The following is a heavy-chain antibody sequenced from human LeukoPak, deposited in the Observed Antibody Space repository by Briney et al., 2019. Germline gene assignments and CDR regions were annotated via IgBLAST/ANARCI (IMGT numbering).Heavy chain of an antibody. CDR1: GGSISGGKDF. CDR3: ARRGITCSTSFFDY. D-gene: IGHD2-2*01. J-gene: IGHJ4*02. CDR2: IYYSGST. Sequence: TTSETLSLTCTVSGGSISGGKDFWGWIRQPPGKGLEWIGSIYYSGSTYYNPSLKSRVSISVDTSKNEFSLLVHSVTAADTAVYYCARRGITCSTSFFDYWGQGNLVTVSS. V-gene: IGHV4-39*01.